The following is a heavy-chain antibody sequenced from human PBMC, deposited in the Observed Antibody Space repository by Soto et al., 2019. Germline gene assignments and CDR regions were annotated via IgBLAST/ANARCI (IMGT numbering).Heavy chain of an antibody. D-gene: IGHD3-10*01. CDR1: GFTVSSNY. Sequence: EVQLVESGGGLIQPGGSLRLSCAASGFTVSSNYMSWVRQAPGKGLEWVSVISGSGGSTYYADSMKGRFTISRDNSKNTLYLQMNSLRAEDTAVYYCAKNFVTMVRGVIIGYFDYWGQGTLVTVSS. V-gene: IGHV3-23*04. CDR3: AKNFVTMVRGVIIGYFDY. J-gene: IGHJ4*02. CDR2: ISGSGGST.